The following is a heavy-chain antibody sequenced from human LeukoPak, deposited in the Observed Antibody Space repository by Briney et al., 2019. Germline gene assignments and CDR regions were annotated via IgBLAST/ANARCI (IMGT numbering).Heavy chain of an antibody. J-gene: IGHJ4*02. Sequence: TSQTLFLTCTVSGGSISSGSYYWSWIRQPAGKGLEWIGRIYTSGSTNYNPSLKSRVTISVDTSKNQFSLKLSSVTAADTAVYYCARATVTLIDYWGQGTLVTVSS. CDR1: GGSISSGSYY. CDR3: ARATVTLIDY. D-gene: IGHD4-11*01. V-gene: IGHV4-61*02. CDR2: IYTSGST.